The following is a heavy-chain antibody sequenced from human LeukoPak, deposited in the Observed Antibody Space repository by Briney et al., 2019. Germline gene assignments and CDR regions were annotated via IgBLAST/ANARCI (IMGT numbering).Heavy chain of an antibody. D-gene: IGHD2-15*01. J-gene: IGHJ4*02. V-gene: IGHV4-59*01. CDR2: IYYSGST. CDR1: GGSISSYY. CDR3: ARSCSGGSCYAWKFDY. Sequence: ASETLSLTCTVSGGSISSYYWSWIRQPPGKGLEWIGYIYYSGSTNYNPSLKSRVTISVDTSKNQFSLRLSSVTAADTAVYYCARSCSGGSCYAWKFDYWGQGTLVTVSS.